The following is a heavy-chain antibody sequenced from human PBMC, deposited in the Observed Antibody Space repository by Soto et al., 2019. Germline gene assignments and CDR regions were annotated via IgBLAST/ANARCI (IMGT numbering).Heavy chain of an antibody. V-gene: IGHV3-23*01. CDR3: AKDRPGSFDI. D-gene: IGHD1-1*01. Sequence: LRLSCAASGFTFNNYAMSWVRQAPGKGLEWVSSAGTTDIYYADSVKGRFTISRDNSMKTLYLQMNSLRADDTAVYYCAKDRPGSFDIWGQGTMVTVSS. CDR2: SAGTTDI. CDR1: GFTFNNYA. J-gene: IGHJ3*02.